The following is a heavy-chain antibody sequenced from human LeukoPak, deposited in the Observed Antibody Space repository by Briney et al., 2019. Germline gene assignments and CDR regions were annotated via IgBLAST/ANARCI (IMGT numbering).Heavy chain of an antibody. Sequence: ASVKVSCKASGGTFSSYAISWVRQAPGQGLEWMGGIIPIFGTANYAQKFQGRVTITADKSTSTAYMELSSLRSEDTAMYYCARVSGYDWESFYDYWGQGSLVTVSS. CDR2: IIPIFGTA. D-gene: IGHD5-12*01. J-gene: IGHJ4*02. V-gene: IGHV1-69*06. CDR1: GGTFSSYA. CDR3: ARVSGYDWESFYDY.